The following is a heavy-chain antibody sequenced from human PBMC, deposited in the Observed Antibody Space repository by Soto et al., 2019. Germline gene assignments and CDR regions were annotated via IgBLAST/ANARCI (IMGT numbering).Heavy chain of an antibody. J-gene: IGHJ4*02. Sequence: SETLSLTCSVSGDSINSDKYYWGWIRQPPGKGLEWIGSIYYRGNTYYNPSLQTRVTISLDKSKSQFSLRLNSVTAADSAVYFCARLEGLATISYYFDLWGQGAQVTVSS. V-gene: IGHV4-39*01. CDR1: GDSINSDKYY. D-gene: IGHD3-9*01. CDR2: IYYRGNT. CDR3: ARLEGLATISYYFDL.